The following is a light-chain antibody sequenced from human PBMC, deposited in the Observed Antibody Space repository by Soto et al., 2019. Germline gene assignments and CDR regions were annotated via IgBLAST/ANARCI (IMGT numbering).Light chain of an antibody. Sequence: QSVLTQSPSASASLGASVKLTCTLTRGHITYAIAWHQQQPEKGPRFLMKVNSDGSHTKGDGVPDRFSGSASGAERYLTISNLQSDDEADYFCQTWATGIDVLFGGGTKVTVL. CDR3: QTWATGIDVL. CDR1: RGHITYA. J-gene: IGLJ2*01. CDR2: VNSDGSH. V-gene: IGLV4-69*01.